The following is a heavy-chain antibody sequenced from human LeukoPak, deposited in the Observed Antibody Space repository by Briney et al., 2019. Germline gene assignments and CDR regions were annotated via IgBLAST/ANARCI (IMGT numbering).Heavy chain of an antibody. V-gene: IGHV4-4*07. Sequence: SETLSLTCSVSGDSISYYYWTWIRQPAGKGLEWIGRIYSNGGTNYNPSLNSRVTMSIDTAKNPFSLNLSSVTAADTAIYYCARVHNSGPGYCSGTSCYRLGGWFDTWGQGTLVTVSS. CDR1: GDSISYYY. J-gene: IGHJ5*02. CDR2: IYSNGGT. CDR3: ARVHNSGPGYCSGTSCYRLGGWFDT. D-gene: IGHD2-2*02.